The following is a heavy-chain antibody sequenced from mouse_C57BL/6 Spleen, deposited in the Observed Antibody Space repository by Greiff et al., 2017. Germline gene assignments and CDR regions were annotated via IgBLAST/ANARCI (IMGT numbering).Heavy chain of an antibody. Sequence: VKLMESGPELVKPGASVKISCKASGYAFSSSWMNWVKQRPGKGLEWIGRIYPGDGDTNYNGKFKGKATLTADKSSSTAYMQLSSLTSEDSAVYFCARYDYDRTWFAYWGQGTLVTVSA. CDR2: IYPGDGDT. J-gene: IGHJ3*01. CDR3: ARYDYDRTWFAY. V-gene: IGHV1-82*01. D-gene: IGHD2-4*01. CDR1: GYAFSSSW.